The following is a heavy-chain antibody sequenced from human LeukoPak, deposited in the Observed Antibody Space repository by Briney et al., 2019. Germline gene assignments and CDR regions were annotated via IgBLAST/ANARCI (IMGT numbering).Heavy chain of an antibody. CDR1: GFSFSPYW. D-gene: IGHD4-17*01. J-gene: IGHJ6*02. Sequence: GGSLRLSCVGSGFSFSPYWMSWVRQAPGKGLEWVSVIQTGGRTYYADSVKGRFTISRDNSKNTLYLQMNSLRAEDTAVYYCVRVTGDTVAYFYGMDVWGPGTTVTVSS. V-gene: IGHV3-66*01. CDR3: VRVTGDTVAYFYGMDV. CDR2: IQTGGRT.